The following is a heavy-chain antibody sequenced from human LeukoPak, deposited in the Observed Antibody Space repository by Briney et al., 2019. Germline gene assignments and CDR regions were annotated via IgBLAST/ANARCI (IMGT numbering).Heavy chain of an antibody. Sequence: GSLRXXXAAXXXTFSXYSMNWVRQAPGKGLEWVSSISSSSSYIYYADSVKGRFTISRDNAKNSLYLQMNSLRAEDTAVYYCAREVEWELLPSITVYYYYYGMDVWGQGTTVTVSS. V-gene: IGHV3-21*01. CDR1: XXTFSXYS. D-gene: IGHD1-26*01. CDR2: ISSSSSYI. J-gene: IGHJ6*02. CDR3: AREVEWELLPSITVYYYYYGMDV.